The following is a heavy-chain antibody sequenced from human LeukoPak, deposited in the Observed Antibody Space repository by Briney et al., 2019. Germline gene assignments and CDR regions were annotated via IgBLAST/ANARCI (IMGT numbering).Heavy chain of an antibody. CDR1: GFTFSGSA. CDR3: TREYGGYLSSGDAFDI. CDR2: IRSKANSYAT. D-gene: IGHD4-17*01. V-gene: IGHV3-73*01. J-gene: IGHJ3*02. Sequence: GGSLRLSCAASGFTFSGSAMHWVRQASGKGLDWVGRIRSKANSYATAYAASVKGSFKIPRDDSKNTAYLQMNSLKTEDTAVYYCTREYGGYLSSGDAFDIWGQGTMVTVSS.